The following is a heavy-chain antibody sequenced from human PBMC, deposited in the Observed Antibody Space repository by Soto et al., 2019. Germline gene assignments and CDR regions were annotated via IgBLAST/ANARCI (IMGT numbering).Heavy chain of an antibody. CDR1: GGSMRSGSYY. CDR3: AREGCRGGSCILDY. J-gene: IGHJ4*02. V-gene: IGHV4-31*03. Sequence: SETLSLTCTVSGGSMRSGSYYWSWIRQHPGKGLEWIGYIYYSGSAYYNPSLQSRVTISVDTSMNQFSLMLNSVTAADTAVYYCAREGCRGGSCILDYWGQGTLVTVSS. CDR2: IYYSGSA. D-gene: IGHD2-15*01.